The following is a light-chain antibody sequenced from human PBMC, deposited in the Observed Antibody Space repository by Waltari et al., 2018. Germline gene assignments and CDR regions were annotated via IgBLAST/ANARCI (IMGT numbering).Light chain of an antibody. CDR3: QKCFSAPYT. CDR2: AAS. CDR1: QGINNY. J-gene: IGKJ2*01. Sequence: DLQMTQSPSSLSASVGDRVTITCRARQGINNYLAWYQQRAGKAPKVLIYAASILQSRVPSRFSGSGSGTDFTLTISSLQPEDVATYYCQKCFSAPYTFGQGTKLEI. V-gene: IGKV1-27*01.